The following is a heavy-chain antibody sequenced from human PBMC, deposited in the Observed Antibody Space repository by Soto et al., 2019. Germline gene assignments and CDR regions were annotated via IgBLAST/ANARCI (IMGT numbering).Heavy chain of an antibody. CDR1: GFTFNTHG. V-gene: IGHV3-23*01. D-gene: IGHD1-26*01. CDR2: ISEDSGTT. CDR3: VKDNNWEDPG. J-gene: IGHJ4*02. Sequence: EVQLLESGGGLVQPGGSLRLSCAASGFTFNTHGMTWVRQAPGKGLEWVSIISEDSGTTYYAESVKGRFTVSRDNSKNTLYLQMNSLRAEDTATYYCVKDNNWEDPGWGQGTLVTVSS.